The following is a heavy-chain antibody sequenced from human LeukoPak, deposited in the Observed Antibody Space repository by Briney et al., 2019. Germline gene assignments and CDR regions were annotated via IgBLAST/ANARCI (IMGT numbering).Heavy chain of an antibody. CDR3: ARTTEGYCRGRSCYSYYYYMDV. CDR2: IYYSGIT. D-gene: IGHD2-15*01. CDR1: GDSISSSSSY. Sequence: SETLSLTCTVSGDSISSSSSYWGWIRQPPGRRLEWIGTIYYSGITYYNPSLNSRVTISVDTSKNQFSLRLSSVTAADTAVYYCARTTEGYCRGRSCYSYYYYMDVWGKGTTVTVSS. V-gene: IGHV4-39*07. J-gene: IGHJ6*03.